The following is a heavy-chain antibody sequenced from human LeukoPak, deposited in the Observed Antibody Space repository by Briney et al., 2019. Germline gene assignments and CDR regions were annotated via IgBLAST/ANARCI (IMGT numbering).Heavy chain of an antibody. CDR3: ARGYDILTGYYDPLYYYHGMDV. J-gene: IGHJ6*04. D-gene: IGHD3-9*01. V-gene: IGHV4-59*01. Sequence: PSETLSLTCTVSGGSISSYYWSWIRQPPGKGLEWIGYIYYSGSTNYNPSLKSRVTISVDTSKNQFSLKLSSVTAADTAVYYCARGYDILTGYYDPLYYYHGMDVWGKGTTVTVSS. CDR1: GGSISSYY. CDR2: IYYSGST.